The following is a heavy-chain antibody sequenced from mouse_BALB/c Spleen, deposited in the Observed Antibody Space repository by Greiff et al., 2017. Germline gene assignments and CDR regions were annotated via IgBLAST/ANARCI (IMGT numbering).Heavy chain of an antibody. J-gene: IGHJ4*01. V-gene: IGHV1-14*01. D-gene: IGHD2-4*01. CDR3: ARRGMITTGGYAMDY. CDR2: INPYNDGT. Sequence: EVQVVESGPELVKPGASVKMSCKASGYTFTSYVMHWVKQKPGQGLEWIGYINPYNDGTKYNEKFKGKATLTSDKSSSTAYMELSSLTSEDSAVYYCARRGMITTGGYAMDYWGQGTSVTVSS. CDR1: GYTFTSYV.